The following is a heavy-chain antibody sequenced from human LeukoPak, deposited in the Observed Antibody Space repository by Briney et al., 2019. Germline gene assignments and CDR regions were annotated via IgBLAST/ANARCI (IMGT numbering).Heavy chain of an antibody. CDR3: ERAPLEIYMDV. CDR2: IYYSGST. CDR1: GGSISSYY. D-gene: IGHD5-24*01. Sequence: SETLSLTCTVSGGSISSYYWSWIRQPPGKGLEWIGYIYYSGSTNYNPSLKSRVTISVDTSKNQFSLKLSSVTAADTAVYYCERAPLEIYMDVWGKGTTVTVSS. V-gene: IGHV4-59*01. J-gene: IGHJ6*03.